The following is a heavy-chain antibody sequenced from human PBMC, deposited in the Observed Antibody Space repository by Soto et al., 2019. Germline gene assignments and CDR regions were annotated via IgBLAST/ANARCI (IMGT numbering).Heavy chain of an antibody. J-gene: IGHJ5*02. D-gene: IGHD3-3*01. V-gene: IGHV3-23*01. CDR2: ISGSGGTI. CDR3: AREAITIFGVALGGFDP. Sequence: GGSLRLSCAASGFTFSSYAMSWVRQAPGKGLEWVSAISGSGGTIYYADSVKGRFTISRDNAKNSLYLQMNSLRDEDTAVYYCAREAITIFGVALGGFDPWGQGTLVTVSS. CDR1: GFTFSSYA.